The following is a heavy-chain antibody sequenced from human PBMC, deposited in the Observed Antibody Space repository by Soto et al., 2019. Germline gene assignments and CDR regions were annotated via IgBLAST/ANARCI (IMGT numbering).Heavy chain of an antibody. CDR2: ISAYNGNT. CDR3: ARGRASIAARPGRAGYYGMDV. CDR1: GYTFTSYG. Sequence: QVQLVQSGAEVKKPGASVKVSCKASGYTFTSYGISWVRQAPGQGLEWMGWISAYNGNTNYAQKLQGRVTMTTDTCTSTDYMELRSVRSDDTAVYYWARGRASIAARPGRAGYYGMDVWGQGTTVTVSS. V-gene: IGHV1-18*04. D-gene: IGHD6-6*01. J-gene: IGHJ6*02.